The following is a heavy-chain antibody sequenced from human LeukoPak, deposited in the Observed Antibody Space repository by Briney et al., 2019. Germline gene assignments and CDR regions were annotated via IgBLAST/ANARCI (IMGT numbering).Heavy chain of an antibody. CDR1: GYTFTSYY. D-gene: IGHD3-10*01. Sequence: ALVKVSCKASGYTFTSYYMHWVRQAPGQGLEWMGIINPSGGSTNYAQKLQDRVTMTRDTSTSTVYMELSSLRSEDTAVYYCARDPRYGSGQTWFDPWGQGTLVTVSS. V-gene: IGHV1-46*01. CDR3: ARDPRYGSGQTWFDP. J-gene: IGHJ5*02. CDR2: INPSGGST.